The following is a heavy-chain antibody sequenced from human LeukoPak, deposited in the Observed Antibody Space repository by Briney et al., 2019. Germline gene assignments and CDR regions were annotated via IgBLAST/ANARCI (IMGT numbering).Heavy chain of an antibody. Sequence: SETLSLTCAVYGGSFSGYYRSWIRQPPGKGLEWIGEINHSGSTNYNPSLKSRVTISVDTSKNQFSLKLSSVTAADTAVYYCASYGSGSYYHFDYWGQGTLVTVSS. D-gene: IGHD3-10*01. CDR3: ASYGSGSYYHFDY. CDR1: GGSFSGYY. J-gene: IGHJ4*02. V-gene: IGHV4-34*01. CDR2: INHSGST.